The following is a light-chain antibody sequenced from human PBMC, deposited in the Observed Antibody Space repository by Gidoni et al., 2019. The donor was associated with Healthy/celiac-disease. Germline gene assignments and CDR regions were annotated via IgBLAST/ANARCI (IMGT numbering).Light chain of an antibody. CDR3: QQNYSTPRT. CDR2: WAS. Sequence: DNVMTQSTHSPAGSLVEGATIHSTSSQSVLYSSNNKNYFAWYQQKPGQPPKLLIYWASTRESGVPDRFSGSGSGTDFTLTISSLQAEDVAVYYCQQNYSTPRTFGQGTKVEIK. CDR1: QSVLYSSNNKNY. J-gene: IGKJ2*02. V-gene: IGKV4-1*01.